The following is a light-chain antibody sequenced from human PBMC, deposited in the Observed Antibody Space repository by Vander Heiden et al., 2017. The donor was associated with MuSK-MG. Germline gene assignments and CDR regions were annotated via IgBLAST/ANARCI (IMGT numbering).Light chain of an antibody. CDR2: DVS. J-gene: IGLJ3*02. V-gene: IGLV2-14*03. Sequence: QSALTQPAPVSGSPGQSSSIPCTGSTSDFGAYNYVSWYQQHPGKAPKLMIYDVSVRPSGVSNRFSGSKSGNTASLTISGLQPEDEADYYCSSYTSSNTLAFGGGTKLTVL. CDR3: SSYTSSNTLA. CDR1: TSDFGAYNY.